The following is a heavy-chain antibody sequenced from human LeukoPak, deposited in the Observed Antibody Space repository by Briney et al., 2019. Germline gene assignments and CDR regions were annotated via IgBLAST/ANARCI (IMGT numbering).Heavy chain of an antibody. CDR2: ISSSGDTT. Sequence: GGSLRLSCAASGFIFSSYAMNWVRQAPGKGLEWVSTISSSGDTTYYADSVKGRFTISRDSSKNTLHLQMNSLRADDTAVYYCAKGFNWNYPHYFDYWGQGTLVTVSS. CDR1: GFIFSSYA. D-gene: IGHD1-7*01. CDR3: AKGFNWNYPHYFDY. V-gene: IGHV3-23*01. J-gene: IGHJ4*02.